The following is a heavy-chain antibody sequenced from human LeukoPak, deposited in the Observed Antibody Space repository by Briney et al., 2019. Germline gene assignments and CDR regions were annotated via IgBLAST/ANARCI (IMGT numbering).Heavy chain of an antibody. D-gene: IGHD2-21*01. CDR3: ARVDTYCGGDCYDPTDFDY. Sequence: SVKVSCKASGGTFSSYAISWVRQAPGQGLEWMGGIIPIFGTANYAQKFQGRVTITADESTSTACMELSSLRSEDTAVYYCARVDTYCGGDCYDPTDFDYWGQGTLVTVSS. CDR1: GGTFSSYA. V-gene: IGHV1-69*13. CDR2: IIPIFGTA. J-gene: IGHJ4*02.